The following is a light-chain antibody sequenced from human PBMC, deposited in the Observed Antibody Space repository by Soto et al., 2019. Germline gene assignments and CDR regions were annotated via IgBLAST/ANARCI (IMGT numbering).Light chain of an antibody. CDR1: QSVGSRH. CDR3: HQYDVSPWT. Sequence: ENVLTQSPDTLSLSPGESATLSCRASQSVGSRHLAWYHQRPGQAPRVLIVRASDRATGIPDRVSGSGSGTDFTLKIFRLEPEDSGMYYCHQYDVSPWTVGQGTKVEIK. V-gene: IGKV3-20*01. J-gene: IGKJ1*01. CDR2: RAS.